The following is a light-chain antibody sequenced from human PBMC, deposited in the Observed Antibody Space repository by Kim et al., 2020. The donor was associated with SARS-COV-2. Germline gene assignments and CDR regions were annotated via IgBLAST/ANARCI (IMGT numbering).Light chain of an antibody. CDR3: EQYRSSPPYT. Sequence: EIVLTQSPGTLSLSPGERATLSCRASQSVSTSYSAWYQQKPGQAPRLLIYAASSRATGIPDRFSGSWFGTGSTLTISRLEPEVFAVYYCEQYRSSPPYTFGQGTKLEI. CDR1: QSVSTSY. V-gene: IGKV3-20*01. CDR2: AAS. J-gene: IGKJ2*01.